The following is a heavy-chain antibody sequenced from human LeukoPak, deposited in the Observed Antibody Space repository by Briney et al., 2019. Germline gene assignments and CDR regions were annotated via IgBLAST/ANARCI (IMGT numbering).Heavy chain of an antibody. J-gene: IGHJ6*02. CDR1: GGTFSSYA. CDR2: IIPIFGTA. V-gene: IGHV1-69*13. Sequence: SVKVSCKASGGTFSSYAISWVRQAPGQGLEWMGGIIPIFGTANYAQKFQGRVTITADESTSTAYMELSSLRSEDTAVYYCARHGRYDILTGYYVNYGMDVWGQGTTVTVSS. D-gene: IGHD3-9*01. CDR3: ARHGRYDILTGYYVNYGMDV.